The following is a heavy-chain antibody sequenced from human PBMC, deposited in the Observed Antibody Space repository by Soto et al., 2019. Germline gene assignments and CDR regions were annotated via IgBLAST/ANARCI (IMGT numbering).Heavy chain of an antibody. J-gene: IGHJ4*02. D-gene: IGHD4-17*01. CDR1: GGSISSGGYY. Sequence: QVQLQESGPGLVKPSQTLSLTCTVSGGSISSGGYYWSWIRQHPGKVLEWIGYIYYSGSSYYNPSLKRRVTISVDTSKNQFSLKLSSVTAADTAVDYCARSSQSTVTTCDYWGQGTLVTVSS. V-gene: IGHV4-31*03. CDR2: IYYSGSS. CDR3: ARSSQSTVTTCDY.